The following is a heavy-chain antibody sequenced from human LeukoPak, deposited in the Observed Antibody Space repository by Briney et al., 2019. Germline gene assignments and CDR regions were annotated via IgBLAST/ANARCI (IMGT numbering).Heavy chain of an antibody. D-gene: IGHD3-10*01. V-gene: IGHV4-30-4*01. CDR1: GGSISSGDYY. Sequence: SEALSLTCTVSGGSISSGDYYWSWIRQPPGKGLEWIGYIYYSGSTYYNPSLQSRVTITVDTSKNQFSLKLSSVTAADTAVYYCARYYGSGKITDWGQGTLVTVSS. CDR2: IYYSGST. CDR3: ARYYGSGKITD. J-gene: IGHJ4*02.